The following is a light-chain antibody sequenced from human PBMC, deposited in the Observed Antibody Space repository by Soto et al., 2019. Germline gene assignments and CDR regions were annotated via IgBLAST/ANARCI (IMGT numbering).Light chain of an antibody. CDR2: DAA. CDR1: QSVSGW. CDR3: QQYETVSGT. Sequence: IQMTQSPSSLSASVGDTVTVTCRASQSVSGWLGWYQQKPGEAPKLLIYDAAALSRGVPSRCSGSGSWAKFTLTIASLQPDDFVTTYCQQYETVSGTFGPGTKVDIK. V-gene: IGKV1-5*01. J-gene: IGKJ1*01.